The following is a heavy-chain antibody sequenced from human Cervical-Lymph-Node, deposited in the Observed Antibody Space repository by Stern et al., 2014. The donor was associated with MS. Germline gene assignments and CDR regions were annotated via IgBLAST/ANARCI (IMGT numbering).Heavy chain of an antibody. CDR2: INSDGTST. J-gene: IGHJ5*02. CDR3: ARTSASPT. D-gene: IGHD6-25*01. Sequence: VQLVESGGGLVQPGGSLRLSCAASGFTFANSWMHWVRQPPGKGLVWVSRINSDGTSTNYADSVKGRFTISRDNAKNTLYLQMNSLRAEDTAVYYCARTSASPTWGQGTLVTVSS. CDR1: GFTFANSW. V-gene: IGHV3-74*02.